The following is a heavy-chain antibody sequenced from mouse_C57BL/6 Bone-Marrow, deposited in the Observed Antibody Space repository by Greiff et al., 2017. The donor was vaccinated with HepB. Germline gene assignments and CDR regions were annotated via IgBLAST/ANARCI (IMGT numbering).Heavy chain of an antibody. Sequence: QVQLKESGPGLVEPSQSLSITCTVSGFSLTSYGVNWVRQPPGKGLEWLVVIWSDGSTTYNSALKTRLSISKDNSKSQVFLKINSLQTDDTAMYYCARHALYGYGAMDYWGQGTSVTVSS. CDR2: IWSDGST. CDR3: ARHALYGYGAMDY. J-gene: IGHJ4*01. D-gene: IGHD2-2*01. V-gene: IGHV2-6-1*01. CDR1: GFSLTSYG.